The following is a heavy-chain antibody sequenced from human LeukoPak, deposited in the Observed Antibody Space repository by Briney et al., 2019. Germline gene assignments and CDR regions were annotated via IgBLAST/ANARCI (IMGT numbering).Heavy chain of an antibody. J-gene: IGHJ4*02. CDR2: IWYDGSNK. D-gene: IGHD1-26*01. CDR1: GFTFSTYG. CDR3: AKPIVEATYYFDY. V-gene: IGHV3-33*06. Sequence: PGGSLRLSCAASGFTFSTYGVHWVRQAPGKGLEWVALIWYDGSNKYYADSVKGRFTISRDNSKNTLYLQMNSLRAEDTAVYYCAKPIVEATYYFDYWGQGTLVTVSS.